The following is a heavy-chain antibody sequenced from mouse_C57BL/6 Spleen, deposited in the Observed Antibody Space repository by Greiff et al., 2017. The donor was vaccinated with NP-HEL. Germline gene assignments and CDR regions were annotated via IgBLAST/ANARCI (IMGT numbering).Heavy chain of an antibody. CDR2: IDTSDSET. J-gene: IGHJ4*01. CDR3: ARWNYYGPGDY. V-gene: IGHV1-52*01. D-gene: IGHD1-2*01. CDR1: GYTFTSYW. Sequence: QVQLQQPGAELVRPGSSVKLSCKASGYTFTSYWMHWVKQRPIQGLEWIGNIDTSDSETHYNQKFKDKATLTVDKSSSTAYMQLSSLTSEDAAVYDCARWNYYGPGDYWGQGTSVTVSS.